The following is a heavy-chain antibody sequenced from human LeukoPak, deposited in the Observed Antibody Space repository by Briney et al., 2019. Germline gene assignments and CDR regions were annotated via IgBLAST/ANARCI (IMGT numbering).Heavy chain of an antibody. D-gene: IGHD3-3*01. Sequence: PSETLSLTCTVSGGSLSSYYWSWIRQPPGKGLEWIGYIYYSGSTNYNPSLKSRVTISVDTSKNQFSLELSSVTAADTAVYYCARGLYDFWSGPLFDYWGQGTLVTVSS. CDR2: IYYSGST. J-gene: IGHJ4*02. CDR1: GGSLSSYY. V-gene: IGHV4-59*01. CDR3: ARGLYDFWSGPLFDY.